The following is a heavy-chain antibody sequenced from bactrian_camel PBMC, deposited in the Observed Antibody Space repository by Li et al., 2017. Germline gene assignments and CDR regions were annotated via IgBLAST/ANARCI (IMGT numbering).Heavy chain of an antibody. CDR3: AAGAYVASCLRSTSII. V-gene: IGHV3S40*01. Sequence: VQLVESGGGLVQPGGSLRLSCAASGFTFRIADMSWIRQAPGKGLEWVSGINSRTDDTTVYAESVKGRFTLSQDNAKNTVYLQMNNLKPEDTAMYYCAAGAYVASCLRSTSIIHGARGPRSPSP. J-gene: IGHJ6*01. CDR1: GFTFRIAD. CDR2: INSRTDDTT. D-gene: IGHD3*01.